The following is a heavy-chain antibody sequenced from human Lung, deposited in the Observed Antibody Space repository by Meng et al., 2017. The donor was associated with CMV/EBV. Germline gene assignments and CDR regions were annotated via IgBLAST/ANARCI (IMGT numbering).Heavy chain of an antibody. J-gene: IGHJ4*02. CDR3: GGLRGGSSGGCFDY. Sequence: LTXLVSLGSVRSGSYYWSWIGQPPAKGLEWIGYIYYSGSTNYHPPLKTRVTISRDTSKNKFSLELRSVAAADTPLYYCGGLRGGSSGGCFDYWGQGTLVXVSS. CDR1: LGSVRSGSYY. D-gene: IGHD3-10*01. V-gene: IGHV4-61*01. CDR2: IYYSGST.